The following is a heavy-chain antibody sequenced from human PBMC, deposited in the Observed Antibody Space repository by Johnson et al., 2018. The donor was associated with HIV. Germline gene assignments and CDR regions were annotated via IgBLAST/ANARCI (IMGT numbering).Heavy chain of an antibody. D-gene: IGHD3-10*01. J-gene: IGHJ3*02. CDR3: AKPKTGIDAFDI. Sequence: QEQLVESGGGEVQPGRSVRLSCAASGLNFSDYGMHWVRQAPGKGLEWVAVISFDGSNEYYADSVKGRFTISRDNSKNTLFLQMNSLRVEDTAVYYCAKPKTGIDAFDIWGQGTMVTVSS. V-gene: IGHV3-30*18. CDR1: GLNFSDYG. CDR2: ISFDGSNE.